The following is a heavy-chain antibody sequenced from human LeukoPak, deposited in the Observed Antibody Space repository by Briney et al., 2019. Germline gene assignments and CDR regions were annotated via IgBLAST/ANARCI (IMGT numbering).Heavy chain of an antibody. CDR2: ISSSSSTI. Sequence: PGGSLRLSCAASGFTFGSYSMNWVRQAPGKGLEWVSYISSSSSTIFYADSVKGRFTISRDNAKNSLYLQMNSLRDEDTAVYYCARAGIAVRPFYFDYWGQGTLVTVSS. V-gene: IGHV3-48*02. J-gene: IGHJ4*02. CDR1: GFTFGSYS. D-gene: IGHD6-6*01. CDR3: ARAGIAVRPFYFDY.